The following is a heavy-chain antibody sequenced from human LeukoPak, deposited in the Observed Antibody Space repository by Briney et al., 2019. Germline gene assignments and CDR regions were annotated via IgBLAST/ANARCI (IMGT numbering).Heavy chain of an antibody. J-gene: IGHJ4*02. CDR2: IYYSGST. CDR1: GGSISSYY. CDR3: ARVMTTVTTFDY. Sequence: KASETLTLTCTVSGGSISSYYWSWVRQPPGKGLEWIGYIYYSGSTNYNPSLKSRVTISVDTSKNQFSLKLSSVTAADTAVYYCARVMTTVTTFDYWGQGTLVTVSS. V-gene: IGHV4-59*01. D-gene: IGHD4-11*01.